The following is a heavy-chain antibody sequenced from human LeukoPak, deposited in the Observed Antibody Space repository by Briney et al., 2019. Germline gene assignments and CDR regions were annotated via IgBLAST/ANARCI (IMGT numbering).Heavy chain of an antibody. J-gene: IGHJ4*02. CDR3: ARDANSGSGIYYFDY. D-gene: IGHD1-26*01. V-gene: IGHV1-46*01. CDR2: ITPSGGTT. CDR1: GYTFTSYY. Sequence: GASVKVSCKASGYTFTSYYVHWVRQAPGQGLEWMGIITPSGGTTSYAQKFQGRVTMTRDLSTSTVYMELSSLRSEDTAVYYCARDANSGSGIYYFDYWGQGTLVTVSS.